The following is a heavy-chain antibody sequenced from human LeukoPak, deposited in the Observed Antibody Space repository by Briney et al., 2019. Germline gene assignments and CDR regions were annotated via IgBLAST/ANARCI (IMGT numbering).Heavy chain of an antibody. D-gene: IGHD1-26*01. J-gene: IGHJ4*02. V-gene: IGHV4-4*07. CDR1: GGSISSYY. CDR3: ARHAYSGTLRVFDF. CDR2: IYTSGST. Sequence: SETLSLTCSVSGGSISSYYWSWIRQPAGKGLEWIGRIYTSGSTNYNPSLKSRVTMSVDTSKSQFSLKLSSVTAADTAVYYCARHAYSGTLRVFDFWGQGTLVTVSS.